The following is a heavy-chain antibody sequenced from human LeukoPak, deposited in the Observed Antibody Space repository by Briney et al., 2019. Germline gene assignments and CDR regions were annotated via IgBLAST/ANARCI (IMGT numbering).Heavy chain of an antibody. V-gene: IGHV4-59*01. J-gene: IGHJ3*02. Sequence: SETLSLTCTVSGGSISSYYWSWIRQPPGKGLEWIGYIYYSGSTNYNPSLKSRVTISVDTSKNQFSLKLSSVTAADTAVYYCARDTMVAYDIWGQGTMVTVSS. CDR1: GGSISSYY. D-gene: IGHD3-10*01. CDR3: ARDTMVAYDI. CDR2: IYYSGST.